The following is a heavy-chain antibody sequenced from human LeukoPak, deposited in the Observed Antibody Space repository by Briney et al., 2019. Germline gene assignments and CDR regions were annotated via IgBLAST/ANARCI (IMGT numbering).Heavy chain of an antibody. D-gene: IGHD2-15*01. Sequence: ESLKISCTGSGYSFSSFWTGWVRPMPGKGLDWWGIIYPVDFDTRHSPSFQCQVPLSASKPISTAYLHCSSLKASHSAMYYSARAECSGGSCHLDYWGQGTLVTVSS. CDR1: GYSFSSFW. CDR2: IYPVDFDT. J-gene: IGHJ4*02. V-gene: IGHV5-51*04. CDR3: ARAECSGGSCHLDY.